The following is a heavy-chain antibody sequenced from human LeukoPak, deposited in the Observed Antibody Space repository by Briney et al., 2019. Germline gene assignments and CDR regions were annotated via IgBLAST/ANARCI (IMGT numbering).Heavy chain of an antibody. D-gene: IGHD5/OR15-5a*01. Sequence: SETLSLTCTVSGGSISSGGYYWSWIRQTPGRGLEWIGYIYYSGSTYYNPSLKSRVTISVDTSKSQFSLKLSSVTAADTAAYYCALALGTRYSVFDPWGQGTLVTVSS. CDR1: GGSISSGGYY. V-gene: IGHV4-31*03. CDR3: ALALGTRYSVFDP. CDR2: IYYSGST. J-gene: IGHJ5*02.